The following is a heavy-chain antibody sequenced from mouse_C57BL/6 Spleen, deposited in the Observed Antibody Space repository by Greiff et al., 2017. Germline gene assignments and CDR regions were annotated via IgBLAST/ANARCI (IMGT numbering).Heavy chain of an antibody. V-gene: IGHV5-2*03. CDR3: ARRAVVEGSYWYFDV. CDR2: INSDGGST. Sequence: EVKVVESGGGLVQPGESLKLSCESNEYEFPSHDMSWVRKTPEKRLELVAAINSDGGSTYYPDTMERRFIISRDNTKKTLYLQMSSLRSEDTALYYCARRAVVEGSYWYFDVWGTGTTVTVSS. D-gene: IGHD1-1*01. J-gene: IGHJ1*03. CDR1: EYEFPSHD.